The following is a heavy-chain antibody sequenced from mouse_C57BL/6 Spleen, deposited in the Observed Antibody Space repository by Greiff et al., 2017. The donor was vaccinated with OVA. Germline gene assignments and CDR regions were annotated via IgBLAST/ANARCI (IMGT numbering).Heavy chain of an antibody. J-gene: IGHJ3*01. CDR3: AREGVYYGSSSFAY. D-gene: IGHD1-1*01. CDR2: IYPGDGDT. V-gene: IGHV1-80*01. CDR1: GYAFSSYW. Sequence: QVQLQQSGAELVKPGASVKISCKASGYAFSSYWMNWVKQRPGKGLEWIGQIYPGDGDTNYNGKFKGKATLTADKSSSTAYMQLSSLTSEDAAVYFCAREGVYYGSSSFAYWGQGTLVTVSA.